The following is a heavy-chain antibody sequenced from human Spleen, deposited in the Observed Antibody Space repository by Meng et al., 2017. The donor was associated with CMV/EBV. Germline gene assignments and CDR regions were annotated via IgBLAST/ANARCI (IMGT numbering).Heavy chain of an antibody. CDR3: ARSSYSSGWPPYYFDY. CDR1: GFSLSNVRMG. CDR2: IFSNDEK. Sequence: SGPTLVKPTETLTLTCTVSGFSLSNVRMGVSWIRQSPGKALEWLAHIFSNDEKSYSTSLKSRLTISKDTSKSQVVLTMTNMDPVDTATYYCARSSYSSGWPPYYFDYWGQGTLVTVSS. J-gene: IGHJ4*02. D-gene: IGHD6-19*01. V-gene: IGHV2-26*01.